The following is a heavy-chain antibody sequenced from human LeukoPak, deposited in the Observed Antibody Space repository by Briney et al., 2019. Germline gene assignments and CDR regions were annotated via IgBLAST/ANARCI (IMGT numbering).Heavy chain of an antibody. D-gene: IGHD3-10*01. CDR1: GFTFSDYW. CDR2: INHSGST. CDR3: ARGPIASMMVRSKAGYFDL. V-gene: IGHV4-34*01. Sequence: PGGPLRLTCVASGFTFSDYWMTWVRQPPGKGLEWIGEINHSGSTNYNPSLKSRVTISVDTSKNQFSLKLSSVTAADTAVYYCARGPIASMMVRSKAGYFDLWGRGTLVTVSS. J-gene: IGHJ2*01.